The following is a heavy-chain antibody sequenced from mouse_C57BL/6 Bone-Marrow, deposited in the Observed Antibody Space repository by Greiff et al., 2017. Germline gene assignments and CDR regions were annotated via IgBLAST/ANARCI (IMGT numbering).Heavy chain of an antibody. J-gene: IGHJ3*01. CDR1: GFNIKNTY. V-gene: IGHV14-3*01. CDR2: IDPANGNT. CDR3: ARKGAWFAY. Sequence: VQLQQSVAELVRPGASVKLSCTASGFNIKNTYMHWVKQRPEQGLEGIGRIDPANGNTKYAPKFQGQATRTADTSSNTAYLQLRGLTSEVTARYCCARKGAWFAYWGQGTLVTVSA.